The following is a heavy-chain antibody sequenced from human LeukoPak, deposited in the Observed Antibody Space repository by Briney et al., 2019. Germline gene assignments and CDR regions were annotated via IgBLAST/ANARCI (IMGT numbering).Heavy chain of an antibody. D-gene: IGHD3-22*01. CDR2: IIPILGTA. CDR3: ARSTITMIVEGFVI. J-gene: IGHJ3*02. CDR1: GGTFSSYA. V-gene: IGHV1-69*01. Sequence: SVKVSCKASGGTFSSYAISWVRQAPGQGLEWMGGIIPILGTANYAQKFQGRVTITADESTSTAYMELSSLRSEDTAVYYCARSTITMIVEGFVIWGQGTMVTVSS.